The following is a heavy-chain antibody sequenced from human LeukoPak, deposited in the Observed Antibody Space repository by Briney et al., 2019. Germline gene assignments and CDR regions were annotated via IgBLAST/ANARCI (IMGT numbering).Heavy chain of an antibody. CDR3: ARGVEMATIGFDY. V-gene: IGHV4-39*07. D-gene: IGHD5-24*01. J-gene: IGHJ4*02. Sequence: PSETLSLTCTVSGGSISSSSYYWGWIRQPPGKGLEWIGSIYYSGSTYYNPSLKSRVTISVDTSKNQFSLKLSSVTAADTAVYYCARGVEMATIGFDYWGQETLVTVSS. CDR2: IYYSGST. CDR1: GGSISSSSYY.